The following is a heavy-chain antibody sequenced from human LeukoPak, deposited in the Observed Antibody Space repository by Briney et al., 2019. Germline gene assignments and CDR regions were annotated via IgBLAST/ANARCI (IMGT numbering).Heavy chain of an antibody. V-gene: IGHV3-20*04. CDR2: INWNGGST. J-gene: IGHJ5*02. D-gene: IGHD3-22*01. CDR1: GFTFDYYG. CDR3: ARNLYDSSGYYYVGWFDP. Sequence: GGSLRLSCAASGFTFDYYGMSWVRPAPGKGLEWVSGINWNGGSTGYSDSVKGRFTISRDNAKNSLYLQMNSLRAEDTALYYCARNLYDSSGYYYVGWFDPWGQGTLVTVSS.